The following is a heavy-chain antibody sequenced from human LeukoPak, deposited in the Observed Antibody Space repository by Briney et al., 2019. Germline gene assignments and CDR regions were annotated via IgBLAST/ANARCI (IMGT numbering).Heavy chain of an antibody. Sequence: GGSLRLSCAASGFTFSSYWMSWVRQAPGKGLEWVANIKQDGSEKYYVDSVKGRFTISRDNAKNSLYLQMNSLRAEDTAVYYCASPYSSGWDPIDYWGQGTLVTVSS. CDR3: ASPYSSGWDPIDY. CDR1: GFTFSSYW. D-gene: IGHD6-19*01. V-gene: IGHV3-7*01. J-gene: IGHJ4*02. CDR2: IKQDGSEK.